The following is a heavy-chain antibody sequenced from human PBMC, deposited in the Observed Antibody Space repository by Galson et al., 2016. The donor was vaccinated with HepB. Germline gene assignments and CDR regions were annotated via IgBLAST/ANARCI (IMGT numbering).Heavy chain of an antibody. J-gene: IGHJ4*02. CDR3: ARGYYGGPIGY. D-gene: IGHD4-23*01. Sequence: SLRLSCAASGVTVSSEYMTWVRQAPGKGLEWVSIIYSGGSTYYADSVKGRFTISRDNSKNTLYLLMNSLRAEDTAVYYCARGYYGGPIGYWGQGTLVTVSS. CDR2: IYSGGST. CDR1: GVTVSSEY. V-gene: IGHV3-53*01.